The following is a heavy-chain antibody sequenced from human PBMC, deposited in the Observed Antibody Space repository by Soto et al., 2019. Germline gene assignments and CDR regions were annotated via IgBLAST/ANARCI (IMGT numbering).Heavy chain of an antibody. CDR1: GFTFDNYV. CDR3: SKRFDDSSTWSFDH. J-gene: IGHJ4*02. V-gene: IGHV3-23*01. CDR2: ISGNGARA. D-gene: IGHD6-6*01. Sequence: VQLLQSGGGLVQPGGSLRLSCAASGFTFDNYVMTWVRQAPGKGLEWVAGISGNGARAYYGDSVKGRFIVSRDNSKNTQYLQMNSLSVEDTALYDCSKRFDDSSTWSFDHWGLGTLVTVSS.